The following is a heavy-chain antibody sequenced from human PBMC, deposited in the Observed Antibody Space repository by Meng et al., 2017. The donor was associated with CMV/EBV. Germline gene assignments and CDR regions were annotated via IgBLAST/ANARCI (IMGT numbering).Heavy chain of an antibody. CDR2: INSDGSST. V-gene: IGHV3-74*01. CDR3: ASNYDLNYYYYGMDV. J-gene: IGHJ6*02. D-gene: IGHD3-3*01. CDR1: GFTFSSYW. Sequence: GGSRRLSCAASGFTFSSYWMHWVRQAPGKGLVWVSRINSDGSSTSYADSVKGRFTISRDNAKNTLYLQMNSLRAEDTAVYYCASNYDLNYYYYGMDVWGQGTTVTVSS.